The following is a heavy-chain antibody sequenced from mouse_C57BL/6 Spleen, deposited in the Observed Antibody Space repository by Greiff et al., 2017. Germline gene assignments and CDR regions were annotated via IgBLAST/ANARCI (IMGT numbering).Heavy chain of an antibody. Sequence: QVTLKVSGPELVKPGASVKISCKASGYAFSSSWMNWVKQRPGKGLEWIGRIYPGDGDTNYNGKFKGQATLTADKSSSTAYMQLSSLTSEDSAVYFCARSTYVVGAMDYWGQGTSVTVSS. V-gene: IGHV1-82*01. J-gene: IGHJ4*01. CDR2: IYPGDGDT. CDR3: ARSTYVVGAMDY. D-gene: IGHD5-5*01. CDR1: GYAFSSSW.